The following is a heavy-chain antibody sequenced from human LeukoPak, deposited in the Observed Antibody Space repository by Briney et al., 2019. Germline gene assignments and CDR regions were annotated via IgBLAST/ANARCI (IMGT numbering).Heavy chain of an antibody. D-gene: IGHD5-24*01. J-gene: IGHJ5*02. CDR1: GFTFSDSY. CDR2: ISGSGHDI. V-gene: IGHV3-11*04. CDR3: ARDWGDGYWFDP. Sequence: GGSLRLSCAASGFTFSDSYMTWVRQAPGKGVEWVAYISGSGHDINYSDSVKGRFTISRDNAKNSLYLQMSSLRVEDTAVYYCARDWGDGYWFDPWGQGTLVTVSS.